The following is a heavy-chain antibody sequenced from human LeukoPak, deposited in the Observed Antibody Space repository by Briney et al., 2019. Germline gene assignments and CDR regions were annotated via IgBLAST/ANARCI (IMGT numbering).Heavy chain of an antibody. Sequence: SETLSLTCAVYGGSFSGYYWSWIRQPPGKGLEWIGEINHSGSINYNPSLKSRVTISVDTSKTQFSMKLSPVTAADTAVYYCARGLGYGHFYYCYYYMDVWGKGTTVTVSS. CDR1: GGSFSGYY. V-gene: IGHV4-34*01. J-gene: IGHJ6*03. CDR2: INHSGSI. D-gene: IGHD5-18*01. CDR3: ARGLGYGHFYYCYYYMDV.